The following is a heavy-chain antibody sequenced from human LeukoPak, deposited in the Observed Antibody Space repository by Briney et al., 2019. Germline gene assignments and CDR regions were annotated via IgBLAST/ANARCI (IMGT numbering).Heavy chain of an antibody. CDR1: GGSISSSSYY. J-gene: IGHJ6*03. CDR2: IYYSGST. V-gene: IGHV4-39*01. Sequence: PSETLSLTCTVSGGSISSSSYYWGWIRQPPGKGLEWIGSIYYSGSTYYNPSLKSRVTISVDTSKNQFSLKLSSVTAADTAVYYCARNIAAAGRNYYYYYMDVWGKGTTVTVSS. D-gene: IGHD6-13*01. CDR3: ARNIAAAGRNYYYYYMDV.